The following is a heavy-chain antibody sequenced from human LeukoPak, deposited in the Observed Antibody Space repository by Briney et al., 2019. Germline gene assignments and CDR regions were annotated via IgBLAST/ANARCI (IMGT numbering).Heavy chain of an antibody. CDR1: GFTFSSYG. D-gene: IGHD4-23*01. CDR2: IWYDGSNK. V-gene: IGHV3-33*01. Sequence: GGSLRLSCAASGFTFSSYGMHWVRQAPGKGLEWVAVIWYDGSNKYYADSVKGRFTISRDNSKNTLYLQMNSLRAEDTAVYYCARDRNYGGNSGFGHYFDYWGQGTLVTVSS. CDR3: ARDRNYGGNSGFGHYFDY. J-gene: IGHJ4*02.